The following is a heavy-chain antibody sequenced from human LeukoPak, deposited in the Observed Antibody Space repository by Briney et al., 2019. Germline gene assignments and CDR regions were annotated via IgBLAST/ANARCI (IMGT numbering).Heavy chain of an antibody. CDR3: ASPQRGSGSYYSDY. J-gene: IGHJ4*02. Sequence: ASVKVSCMASGYRFTDYYMHWVRQAPGQDLEWMGWVNGNTGATLYAQKFQGRVTMSRDASITTAYMELNGLRSDDTAVYYCASPQRGSGSYYSDYWGQGTLVTVSS. D-gene: IGHD3-10*01. V-gene: IGHV1-2*02. CDR2: VNGNTGAT. CDR1: GYRFTDYY.